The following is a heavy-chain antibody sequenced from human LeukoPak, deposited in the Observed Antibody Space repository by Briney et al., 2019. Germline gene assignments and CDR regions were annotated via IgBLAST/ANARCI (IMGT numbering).Heavy chain of an antibody. J-gene: IGHJ6*03. CDR2: ISWNSGSI. CDR1: GFTFDDYA. CDR3: AKGGGGYSYYYYMDV. D-gene: IGHD3-10*01. V-gene: IGHV3-9*03. Sequence: GRSLRLSCAASGFTFDDYAMHWVRQAPGKSLEWVSGISWNSGSIGYADSVKGRFTISRDNAKNSLYLQMNSLRAEDMALYYCAKGGGGYSYYYYMDVWGKGTTVTVSS.